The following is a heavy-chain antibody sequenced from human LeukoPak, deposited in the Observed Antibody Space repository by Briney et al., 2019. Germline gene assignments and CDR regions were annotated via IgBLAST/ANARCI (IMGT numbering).Heavy chain of an antibody. Sequence: PGGSLRLSCAASGFTVSSNYMSWVRQAPGKGLEWVSVIYSGGSTYYADSVKGRFTISRDNSKSTLYLQMNSLRAEDTAVYYCARDPDTAMVMLGGDYWGQGTLVTVSS. CDR3: ARDPDTAMVMLGGDY. CDR1: GFTVSSNY. CDR2: IYSGGST. D-gene: IGHD5-18*01. V-gene: IGHV3-66*01. J-gene: IGHJ4*02.